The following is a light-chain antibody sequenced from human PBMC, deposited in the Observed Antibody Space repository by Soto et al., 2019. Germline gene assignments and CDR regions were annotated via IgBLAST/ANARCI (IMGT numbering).Light chain of an antibody. CDR2: DVS. V-gene: IGLV2-14*03. CDR1: SKAFGAYNY. CDR3: TSYTSSRTYV. J-gene: IGLJ1*01. Sequence: LTQPAPVSGSPGQSIAVSCTGTSKAFGAYNYVSWYQQHPGTAPKLMIYDVSNRPSGVSNRFSGSKSGNTASLTISGLQAEDEADYYCTSYTSSRTYVFGTGTKVTVL.